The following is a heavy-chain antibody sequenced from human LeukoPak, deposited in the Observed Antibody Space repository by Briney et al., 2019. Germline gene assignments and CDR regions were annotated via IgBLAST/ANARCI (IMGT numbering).Heavy chain of an antibody. CDR2: ISSNGDNT. Sequence: GRSLRLSCAASGFTLSSYAMHWVRQAPGKGLEYVSAISSNGDNTYYANSVKGRFTISRDNSKNTLYLQMASLRAEDTAVYYCARDRRQYQLLFGRYYGMDVWGQGTTVTVSS. J-gene: IGHJ6*02. D-gene: IGHD2-2*01. CDR3: ARDRRQYQLLFGRYYGMDV. V-gene: IGHV3-64*01. CDR1: GFTLSSYA.